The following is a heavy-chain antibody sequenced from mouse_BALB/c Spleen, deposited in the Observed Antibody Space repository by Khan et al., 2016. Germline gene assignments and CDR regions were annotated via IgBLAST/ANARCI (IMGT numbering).Heavy chain of an antibody. CDR3: ARSLGNSPDY. V-gene: IGHV9-4*02. J-gene: IGHJ2*01. CDR1: GYTFTTAG. CDR2: INNHSGVP. Sequence: QIQLVQSGPELKKPGETVRISCKASGYTFTTAGMQWVQKMPGKGSKWIGWINNHSGVPKYAEDFKGRFAFSLETTAISAYLQISNLKTEDTATYFCARSLGNSPDYWCHGTTLTVFS. D-gene: IGHD2-1*01.